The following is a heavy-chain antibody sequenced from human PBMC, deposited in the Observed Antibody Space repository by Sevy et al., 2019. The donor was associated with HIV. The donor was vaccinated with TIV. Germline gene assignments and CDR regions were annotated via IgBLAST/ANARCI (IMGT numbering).Heavy chain of an antibody. V-gene: IGHV4-34*01. J-gene: IGHJ5*02. CDR1: DGSFSGYY. Sequence: SETLSLTCAVPDGSFSGYYWNWIRQLPGKGLEWIGEIKERGITYYNPSLKSRVSISVDTSKEQFPLKLKSVTAMDSAVYFCARSPPVVVVPGAPSWFDPWGQGTLVTVSS. CDR3: ARSPPVVVVPGAPSWFDP. CDR2: IKERGIT. D-gene: IGHD2-2*01.